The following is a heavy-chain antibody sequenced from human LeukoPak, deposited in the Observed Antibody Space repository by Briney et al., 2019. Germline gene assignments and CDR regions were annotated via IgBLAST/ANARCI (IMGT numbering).Heavy chain of an antibody. V-gene: IGHV4-59*08. Sequence: KPSETLSLTCTVSGGSISSYYWSWIRQPPGKGLEWIGYIYYSGSTNYNPSLKSRVTISVDTSKNQFSLKLSSVTAADTAVYYCARPGSSGSYYSVWGQGTLVTVSS. D-gene: IGHD1-26*01. CDR3: ARPGSSGSYYSV. J-gene: IGHJ4*02. CDR1: GGSISSYY. CDR2: IYYSGST.